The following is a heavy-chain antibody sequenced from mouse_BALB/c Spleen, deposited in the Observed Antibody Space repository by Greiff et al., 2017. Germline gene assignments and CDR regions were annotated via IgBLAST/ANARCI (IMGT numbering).Heavy chain of an antibody. CDR2: IYPGGGYT. Sequence: VMLVESGAELVRPGTSVKMSCKAAGYTFTNYWIGWVKQRPGHGLEWIGDIYPGGGYTNYNEKFKGKATLTADTSSSTAYMQLSSLTSEDSAIYYCASGHYGSSPYAMDYWGQGTSVTVSS. V-gene: IGHV1-63*02. CDR3: ASGHYGSSPYAMDY. D-gene: IGHD1-1*01. CDR1: GYTFTNYW. J-gene: IGHJ4*01.